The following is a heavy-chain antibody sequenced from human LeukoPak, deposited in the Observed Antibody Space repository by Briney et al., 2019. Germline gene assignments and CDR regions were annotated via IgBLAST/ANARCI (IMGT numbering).Heavy chain of an antibody. Sequence: ASETLSLTCTVSGGSISSYYWSWIRQPPGKGLEWIGYINYSGSTNYSPSLKSRVTISVDTSKNQFSLKLSSVSAADTAVYYCARQTAPRSWFDPWGQGTLVTVS. J-gene: IGHJ5*02. CDR1: GGSISSYY. D-gene: IGHD5-18*01. CDR3: ARQTAPRSWFDP. V-gene: IGHV4-59*08. CDR2: INYSGST.